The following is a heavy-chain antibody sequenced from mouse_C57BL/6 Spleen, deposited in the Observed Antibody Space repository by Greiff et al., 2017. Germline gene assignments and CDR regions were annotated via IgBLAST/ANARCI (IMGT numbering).Heavy chain of an antibody. CDR2: ISGGGSYT. CDR3: ARELRGYAMDY. J-gene: IGHJ4*01. D-gene: IGHD1-1*01. CDR1: GFTFSSYA. Sequence: EVKLVESGGGLVKPGGSLKLSCAASGFTFSSYAMSWVRQTPEKRLEWVATISGGGSYTYYPDNVKGRFSISRDNAKNNLYLQISQLKSEDTAMYYCARELRGYAMDYWGQRTSVTVSS. V-gene: IGHV5-4*01.